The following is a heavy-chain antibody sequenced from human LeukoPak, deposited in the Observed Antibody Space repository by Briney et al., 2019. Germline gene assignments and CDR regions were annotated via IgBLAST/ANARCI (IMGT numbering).Heavy chain of an antibody. J-gene: IGHJ4*02. D-gene: IGHD2-21*02. V-gene: IGHV1-2*02. Sequence: ASVKVSCKASGYTFTGYYVHWVRQAPGQGLEWMGWINPNSGGTNYAQEFQGRVTMTRDTSISTAYMELSRLRSDDTAVYYCARDAFAYCGGDCYYYFDYWGQGTLVTVSS. CDR3: ARDAFAYCGGDCYYYFDY. CDR1: GYTFTGYY. CDR2: INPNSGGT.